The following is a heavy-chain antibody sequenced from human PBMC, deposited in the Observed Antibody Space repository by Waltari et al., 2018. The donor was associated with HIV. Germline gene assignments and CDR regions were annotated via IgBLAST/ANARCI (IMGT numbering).Heavy chain of an antibody. V-gene: IGHV3-7*01. CDR3: AGEMPTIIGDAFDI. D-gene: IGHD3-16*02. Sequence: EVQLVKSVGGLFQPGGRLMLSCAASVFCFGTSWLNWVRQVPGKGMEWVANINQDGSEKYYVDSVKGRFTISRDNAKNSLYLQMNNLRAEDTAVYYCAGEMPTIIGDAFDIWGQGTMVTISS. CDR2: INQDGSEK. CDR1: VFCFGTSW. J-gene: IGHJ3*02.